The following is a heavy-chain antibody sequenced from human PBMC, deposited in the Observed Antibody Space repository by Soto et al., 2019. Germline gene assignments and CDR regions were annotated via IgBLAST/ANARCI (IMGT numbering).Heavy chain of an antibody. CDR2: IYYSGST. Sequence: SETLSLTCTVSGGSISSGDYYWSWIRQPPGKGLGWIGYIYYSGSTYYNPSLKSRVTISVDTSKNQFSLKLSSVTAADTAVYYCARDVKRPTKYSSSSGLDYWGQGTLVTVSS. D-gene: IGHD6-6*01. CDR1: GGSISSGDYY. J-gene: IGHJ4*02. V-gene: IGHV4-30-4*01. CDR3: ARDVKRPTKYSSSSGLDY.